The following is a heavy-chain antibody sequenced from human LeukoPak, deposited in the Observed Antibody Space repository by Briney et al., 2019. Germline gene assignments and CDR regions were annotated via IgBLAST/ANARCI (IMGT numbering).Heavy chain of an antibody. J-gene: IGHJ6*02. V-gene: IGHV3-13*01. D-gene: IGHD5-18*01. CDR3: ARDLRGYRYGGYPYFYGMDV. Sequence: GGSLRLSCAVSGFTFSSHDLHWVRQAAGKGLEWVSTIGTTGDTFYPDSVKGRFTISRESAKSSLYLQMNSLRAGDTAVYYCARDLRGYRYGGYPYFYGMDVWGQGTTVTVSS. CDR2: IGTTGDT. CDR1: GFTFSSHD.